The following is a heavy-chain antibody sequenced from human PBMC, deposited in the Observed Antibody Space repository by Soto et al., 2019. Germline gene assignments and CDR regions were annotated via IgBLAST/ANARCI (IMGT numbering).Heavy chain of an antibody. CDR1: GGSFIGYY. Sequence: SETLSLTCAVYGGSFIGYYWSWIRQPPGKGLEWIGEINHSGSTNYNPSLKSRVTISVDTSKNQFSLKLSSVTAADTAVYYCASLRLTMVRGVIRIYGMDVWGQGTTVT. CDR2: INHSGST. D-gene: IGHD3-10*01. V-gene: IGHV4-34*01. CDR3: ASLRLTMVRGVIRIYGMDV. J-gene: IGHJ6*02.